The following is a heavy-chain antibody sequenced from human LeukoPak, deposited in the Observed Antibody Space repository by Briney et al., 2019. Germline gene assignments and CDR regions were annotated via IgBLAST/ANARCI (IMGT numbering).Heavy chain of an antibody. D-gene: IGHD4-11*01. J-gene: IGHJ4*02. Sequence: GGSLRLSCAASGFTVSSNYMSWVRQAPGKGLEWVSVIYSGGSTYYADSVKGRFTISRDNSKNTLYLQMGSLRPEDMAVYYCVRWGYYSNYDYWGQGTLVTVSS. V-gene: IGHV3-53*05. CDR1: GFTVSSNY. CDR3: VRWGYYSNYDY. CDR2: IYSGGST.